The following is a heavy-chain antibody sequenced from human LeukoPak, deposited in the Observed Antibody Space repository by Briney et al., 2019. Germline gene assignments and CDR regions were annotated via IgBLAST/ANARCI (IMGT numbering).Heavy chain of an antibody. CDR3: AKETISYGMDV. D-gene: IGHD2/OR15-2a*01. Sequence: GGSLRLSCAAPGFTFSSYGMHWVRQAPGKELEWVAVISYDGSNKYYADSVKGRFTISRDNSKNTLYLQMNSLRAEDTAVYYCAKETISYGMDVWGQGTTVTVSS. V-gene: IGHV3-30*18. CDR2: ISYDGSNK. J-gene: IGHJ6*02. CDR1: GFTFSSYG.